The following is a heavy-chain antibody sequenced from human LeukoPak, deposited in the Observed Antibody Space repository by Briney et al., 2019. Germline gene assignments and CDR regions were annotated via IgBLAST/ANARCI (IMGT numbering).Heavy chain of an antibody. CDR1: GFAFGTYW. J-gene: IGHJ1*01. CDR3: ARMADYDRSGFYGYLPY. CDR2: MNGEGSTI. Sequence: GGSLRPSCAASGFAFGTYWMHWVRQAPGKGLEWLSRMNGEGSTINYADSVKGRFTISRDNAKNTLYLQIDSLRVEDTAVYYCARMADYDRSGFYGYLPYWGQGTLVTVSS. D-gene: IGHD3-22*01. V-gene: IGHV3-74*01.